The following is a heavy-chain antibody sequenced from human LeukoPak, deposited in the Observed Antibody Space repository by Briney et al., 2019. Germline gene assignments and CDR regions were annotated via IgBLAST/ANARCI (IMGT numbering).Heavy chain of an antibody. J-gene: IGHJ4*02. CDR3: ATSVYYYDSSGVSYFDY. V-gene: IGHV1-24*01. CDR2: FDPEDGET. CDR1: GYTLTELS. Sequence: ASVKVSCKVSGYTLTELSMHWVRQAPGKGLEWMGGFDPEDGETIYAQKFQGRVTMTEDTSTDTAYMELSSLRSGDTAVYYCATSVYYYDSSGVSYFDYWGQGTLVTVSS. D-gene: IGHD3-22*01.